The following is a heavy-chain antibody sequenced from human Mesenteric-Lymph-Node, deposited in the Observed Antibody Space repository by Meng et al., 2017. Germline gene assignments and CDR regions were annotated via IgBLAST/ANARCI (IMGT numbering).Heavy chain of an antibody. CDR3: ARSGSSGWYEGEYYYYYYGMDV. Sequence: GESLKISCAASEFTFSSYWIHWVRQAPGKGLVWVSRINTDGSSTTYADSVKGRFTISRDNAKNTLYLQMNSLRAEDTAVYYCARSGSSGWYEGEYYYYYYGMDVWGQGTTVTVSS. J-gene: IGHJ6*02. D-gene: IGHD6-19*01. V-gene: IGHV3-74*01. CDR2: INTDGSST. CDR1: EFTFSSYW.